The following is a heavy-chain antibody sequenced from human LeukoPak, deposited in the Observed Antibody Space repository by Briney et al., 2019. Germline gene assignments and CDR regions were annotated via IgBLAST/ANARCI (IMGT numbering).Heavy chain of an antibody. J-gene: IGHJ4*02. V-gene: IGHV3-23*01. D-gene: IGHD3-22*01. CDR2: ISGSGGST. CDR3: ANSRYYYDSSGYYFDY. Sequence: GGSLRLSCAASGFTFSSYAMSWVRQAPGKGLEWVSAISGSGGSTYYADSVKGRFTISRDNSKNTLYLQMNSLRAEDTAVYYCANSRYYYDSSGYYFDYWGQGTLATVSS. CDR1: GFTFSSYA.